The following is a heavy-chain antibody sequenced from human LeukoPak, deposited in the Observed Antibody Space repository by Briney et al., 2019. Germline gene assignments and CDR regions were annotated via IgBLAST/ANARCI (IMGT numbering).Heavy chain of an antibody. V-gene: IGHV3-21*01. CDR2: ISSDSFYI. CDR3: ARRKYDCSGGSCYGFAFDP. CDR1: GFTFSSYT. J-gene: IGHJ3*01. Sequence: GGSLRLSCAASGFTFSSYTMNWVRQAPGKGLEWVSAISSDSFYIYYADSVKGRFTVSRDNAKSSLYLQMNGLRAEDTALYYCARRKYDCSGGSCYGFAFDPWGQGTMVTVSS. D-gene: IGHD2-15*01.